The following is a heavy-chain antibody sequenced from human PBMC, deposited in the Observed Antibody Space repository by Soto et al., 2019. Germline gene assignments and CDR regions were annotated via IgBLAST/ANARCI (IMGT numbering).Heavy chain of an antibody. CDR1: GYTFTSEY. J-gene: IGHJ4*02. D-gene: IGHD3-22*01. V-gene: IGHV1-46*01. CDR2: INPSGGST. CDR3: ARGELGYYYDSSGYYLAY. Sequence: GSLKVSFRASGYTFTSEYMHWVLRPPGQGLEWMGIINPSGGSTSYAQKFQGRVTMTRDTSTSTVYMELSSLRSEDTAVYYCARGELGYYYDSSGYYLAYWGQGTLVTVSS.